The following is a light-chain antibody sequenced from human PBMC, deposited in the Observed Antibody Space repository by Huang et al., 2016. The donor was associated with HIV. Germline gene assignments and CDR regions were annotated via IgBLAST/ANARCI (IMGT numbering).Light chain of an antibody. J-gene: IGKJ4*01. Sequence: IQLTQSPSSLSASIGDRVTITCRASQGISTSLAWYQQKPGKAPNLLIFDASSLRSGVPSRFSGSRSGTVFTLPISILQPEDFATYFCQQLRSYPLTFGGGTKVEIK. CDR3: QQLRSYPLT. CDR1: QGISTS. V-gene: IGKV1-9*01. CDR2: DAS.